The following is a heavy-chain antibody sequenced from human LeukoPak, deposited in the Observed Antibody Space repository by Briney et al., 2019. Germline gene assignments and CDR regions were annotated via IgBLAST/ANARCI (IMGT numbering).Heavy chain of an antibody. CDR3: ASGYSYYMDV. D-gene: IGHD2-21*01. Sequence: PSETLSLTCAVSGDSISSGYYWGWIRQPPGKGMKWIGMIYHSGSTYYNPSLKSRATISVDTSKNPFFLELSSVTAADTAVYYCASGYSYYMDVWGKGTTVTVSS. J-gene: IGHJ6*03. CDR2: IYHSGST. CDR1: GDSISSGYY. V-gene: IGHV4-38-2*01.